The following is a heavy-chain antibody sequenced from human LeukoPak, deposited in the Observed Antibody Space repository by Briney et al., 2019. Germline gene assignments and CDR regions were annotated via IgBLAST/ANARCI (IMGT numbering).Heavy chain of an antibody. D-gene: IGHD4-11*01. CDR2: ISGNGGST. CDR1: GFTFSSYA. V-gene: IGHV3-23*01. Sequence: GGSLRLSCAASGFTFSSYAMSWVRQARGKGLEWVSAISGNGGSTYYADSVKGRFTISRDNSKNTLYLQMNSLRAEDTAVYYCAKVTTTVTTLYYYYYGMDVWGQGTTVTVSS. J-gene: IGHJ6*02. CDR3: AKVTTTVTTLYYYYYGMDV.